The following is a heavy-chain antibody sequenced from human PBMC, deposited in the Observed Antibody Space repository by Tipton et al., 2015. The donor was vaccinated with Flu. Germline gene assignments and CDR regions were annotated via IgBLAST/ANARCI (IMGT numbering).Heavy chain of an antibody. CDR2: IHHRGST. Sequence: TLSLTCTVSGDSLTNGRYWDWVRQPPGKGLEWIGNIHHRGSTYYSPSLKSRVTISMDTSKNQFSLTLISVTAADTAIYYCARDRPYGDFSETLDYWGQGMLVTISS. CDR1: GDSLTNGRY. J-gene: IGHJ4*02. CDR3: ARDRPYGDFSETLDY. D-gene: IGHD4-17*01. V-gene: IGHV4-38-2*02.